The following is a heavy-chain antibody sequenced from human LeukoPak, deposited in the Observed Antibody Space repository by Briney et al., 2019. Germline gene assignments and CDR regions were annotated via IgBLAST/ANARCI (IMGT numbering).Heavy chain of an antibody. CDR3: ARDSYYYDSSGYYYPYGMDV. CDR1: GGSISSSNW. CDR2: IYHSGST. V-gene: IGHV4-4*02. D-gene: IGHD3-22*01. J-gene: IGHJ6*02. Sequence: PSGTLSLTCAVSGGSISSSNWWSWVRQPPGKGLEWIGEIYHSGSTNYNPSLKSRVTISVDKSKNQFSLKLSSVTAADTAVYYCARDSYYYDSSGYYYPYGMDVWGQGTTVTVSS.